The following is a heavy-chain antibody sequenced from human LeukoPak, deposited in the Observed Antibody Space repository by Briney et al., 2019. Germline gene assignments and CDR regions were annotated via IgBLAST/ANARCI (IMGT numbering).Heavy chain of an antibody. J-gene: IGHJ4*02. Sequence: SDTMSLTCAVYGGPFSGCYWSWIREPTGEALEWIGESNHNGCFNYNTSLKRRDAISVDTYKNQFSLNLSSVAAADTAVYYCARAIRVLLREYYFDYWGQGTMVTVSS. CDR1: GGPFSGCY. CDR2: SNHNGCF. D-gene: IGHD2/OR15-2a*01. CDR3: ARAIRVLLREYYFDY. V-gene: IGHV4-34*01.